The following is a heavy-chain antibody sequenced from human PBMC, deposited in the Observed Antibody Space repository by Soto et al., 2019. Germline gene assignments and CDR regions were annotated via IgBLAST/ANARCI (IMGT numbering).Heavy chain of an antibody. CDR2: ISHDGNIK. J-gene: IGHJ4*02. V-gene: IGHV3-30*18. CDR1: GFSFRSYA. CDR3: AKELAYGDFWRGLEY. D-gene: IGHD3-3*01. Sequence: QVHLVESGGGVVQPGRSLRLSCAASGFSFRSYAMHWVSQAPGKGLEWVAIISHDGNIKRYADFVEGRFIVFRDNSNNNLLLQMESLKTDDTAVYYCAKELAYGDFWRGLEYWGQGTLVTVSS.